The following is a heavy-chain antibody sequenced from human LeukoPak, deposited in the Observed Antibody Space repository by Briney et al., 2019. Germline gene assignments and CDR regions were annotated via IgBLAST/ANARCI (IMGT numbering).Heavy chain of an antibody. Sequence: SETLSLTCAVYGGSFSGYYWSWIRQPPGKGLEWIGNIFYSGGTYYSPSLTSRVTISLDTSRNQFSLRLNSVTAADTAVYYCAKSNGYGLVDIWGQGTMVTVSS. J-gene: IGHJ3*02. CDR1: GGSFSGYY. V-gene: IGHV4-34*12. CDR2: IFYSGGT. CDR3: AKSNGYGLVDI. D-gene: IGHD3-10*01.